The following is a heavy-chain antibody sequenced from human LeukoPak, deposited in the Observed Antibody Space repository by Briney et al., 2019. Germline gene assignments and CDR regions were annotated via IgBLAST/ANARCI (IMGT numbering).Heavy chain of an antibody. CDR3: AKDHDYYDTRGYFDY. CDR2: IYGGVTTT. Sequence: PGGSLRLSCVGSGFTFSKFTMSWVRQAPGKGLEWISGIYGGVTTTTFYAESAKGRFTISRDNSKNTLYLQMNSLRDEDTAVYYCAKDHDYYDTRGYFDYWGQGTLVTVSS. V-gene: IGHV3-23*01. CDR1: GFTFSKFT. D-gene: IGHD3-22*01. J-gene: IGHJ4*02.